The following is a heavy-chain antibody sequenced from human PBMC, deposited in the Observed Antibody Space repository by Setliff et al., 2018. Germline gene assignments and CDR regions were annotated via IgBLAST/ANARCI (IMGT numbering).Heavy chain of an antibody. D-gene: IGHD3-10*01. Sequence: PSETLSLTCTVSGGSISSGSYYWSWIRQPAGKGLEWIGSIYYSGSTYYKPSLKSRVTISADTSKNQFSLKLSSVTAADTAVYYCARVPSYGSGSYYYYYYGMDVWGQGTTVTVSS. V-gene: IGHV4-39*07. J-gene: IGHJ6*02. CDR1: GGSISSGSYY. CDR3: ARVPSYGSGSYYYYYYGMDV. CDR2: IYYSGST.